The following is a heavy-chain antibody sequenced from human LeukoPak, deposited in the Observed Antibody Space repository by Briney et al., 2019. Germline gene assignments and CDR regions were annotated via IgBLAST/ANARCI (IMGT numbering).Heavy chain of an antibody. CDR2: ISYDGSQK. J-gene: IGHJ3*02. CDR3: AKANILFWFGEFTNDAFDM. D-gene: IGHD3-10*01. CDR1: GFSFSNYG. V-gene: IGHV3-30*18. Sequence: GRSLRLYCAASGFSFSNYGMHWVRQAPGKGLEWVAVISYDGSQKYYADSVKGRFTISRDNSKNTLFLQMNSLRAEGTAVYFCAKANILFWFGEFTNDAFDMWGQGTMVTVSS.